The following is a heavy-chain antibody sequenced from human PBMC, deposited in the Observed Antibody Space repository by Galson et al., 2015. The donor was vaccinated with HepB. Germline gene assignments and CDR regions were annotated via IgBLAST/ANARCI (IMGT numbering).Heavy chain of an antibody. CDR3: ANKAGGQCPVSSCYSGDY. Sequence: SVKVSCKASRGTLSKSAISWVRQAPGQGLEWVGGIVPMFGITNYAQKLRDRVTITADGSTNTAYMELGGLTYEDTAVYYCANKAGGQCPVSSCYSGDYWGQGTLVTVSS. D-gene: IGHD2-15*01. CDR2: IVPMFGIT. J-gene: IGHJ4*02. V-gene: IGHV1-69*13. CDR1: RGTLSKSA.